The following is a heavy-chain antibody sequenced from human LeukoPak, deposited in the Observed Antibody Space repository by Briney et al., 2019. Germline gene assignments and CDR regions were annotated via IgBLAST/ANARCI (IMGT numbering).Heavy chain of an antibody. Sequence: GGSLRLSCAASGFTFSSYAMSWVCQAPGRGLEWVSAISASGGATYYADSVKGRFTISRDNSKNTLYLQMNSLRAEDTAVYYCAREEADYYDSSGYLFDYWGQGTLVTVSS. V-gene: IGHV3-23*01. CDR2: ISASGGAT. CDR3: AREEADYYDSSGYLFDY. D-gene: IGHD3-22*01. CDR1: GFTFSSYA. J-gene: IGHJ4*02.